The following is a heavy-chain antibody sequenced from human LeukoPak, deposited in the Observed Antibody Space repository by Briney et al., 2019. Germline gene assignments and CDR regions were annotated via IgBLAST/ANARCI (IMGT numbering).Heavy chain of an antibody. Sequence: GGSLRLSCAASGFTFDDYTMHWVRQAPGKGLEWVSLISWDGGSTYYADSVKGRFTISRDNSKNSLYLQMNSLRTEDTALYYCAKDIHIRYSSSPDYWGQGTLVTVSS. V-gene: IGHV3-43*01. CDR2: ISWDGGST. D-gene: IGHD6-6*01. CDR3: AKDIHIRYSSSPDY. J-gene: IGHJ4*02. CDR1: GFTFDDYT.